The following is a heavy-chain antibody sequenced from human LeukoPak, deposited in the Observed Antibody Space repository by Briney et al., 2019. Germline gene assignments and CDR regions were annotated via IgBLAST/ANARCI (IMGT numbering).Heavy chain of an antibody. Sequence: SETLSLTCTVSGGSISSGGYYWSWIRQHPGKGLEWIGYIYYSGSTYYHPSLKSRVTISVDTSKHQFSLQLSSVTAADTAVYYCARVEGDGSYCSGGSCYLNWFDPWGQGTLVTVSS. V-gene: IGHV4-31*03. CDR3: ARVEGDGSYCSGGSCYLNWFDP. CDR1: GGSISSGGYY. CDR2: IYYSGST. D-gene: IGHD2-15*01. J-gene: IGHJ5*02.